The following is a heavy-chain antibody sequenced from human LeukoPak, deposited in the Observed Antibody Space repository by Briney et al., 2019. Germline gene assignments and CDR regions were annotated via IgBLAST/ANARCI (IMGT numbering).Heavy chain of an antibody. D-gene: IGHD3-22*01. CDR3: ARDSRFDSNGYRHVFWYFDL. CDR2: IFHNGDT. Sequence: SETLSLTCTVSGVSIDSSRFYWGWIRQPPGKGLEWIGNIFHNGDTYHNPSLRSRVTMSKDTSKNQFSLKLTSVTAADTAIYYCARDSRFDSNGYRHVFWYFDLWGRGTLVSVSS. CDR1: GVSIDSSRFY. V-gene: IGHV4-39*07. J-gene: IGHJ2*01.